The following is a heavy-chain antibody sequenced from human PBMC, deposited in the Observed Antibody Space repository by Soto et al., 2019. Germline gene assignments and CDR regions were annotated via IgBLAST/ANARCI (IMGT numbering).Heavy chain of an antibody. CDR1: GFTFNTYL. V-gene: IGHV3-21*01. D-gene: IGHD4-17*01. Sequence: EVRLVESGGGLVKPGGSLRLSCAASGFTFNTYLMNWVRQAPGKGLEWVSSITSGSDSIYYAVSVKGRFTISRDNAKNSLYLQMDSLRAEDTAVYFCARRMTTVTTRWGAFDIWGQGTMVSVSS. CDR2: ITSGSDSI. J-gene: IGHJ3*02. CDR3: ARRMTTVTTRWGAFDI.